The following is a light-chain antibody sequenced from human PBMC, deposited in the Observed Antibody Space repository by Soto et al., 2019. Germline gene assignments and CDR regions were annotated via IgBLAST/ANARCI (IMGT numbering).Light chain of an antibody. CDR3: QQYGSSPYT. Sequence: EIVLTQSPGTLSLSPGERATLSCRASQSVSSSFLAWFKQKPGQPPRLLIYGVSSRATGIPDRFSGSGSGTDFTLTISRLEPDDFAVYYCQQYGSSPYTFGQGTKLEIK. CDR1: QSVSSSF. V-gene: IGKV3-20*01. J-gene: IGKJ2*01. CDR2: GVS.